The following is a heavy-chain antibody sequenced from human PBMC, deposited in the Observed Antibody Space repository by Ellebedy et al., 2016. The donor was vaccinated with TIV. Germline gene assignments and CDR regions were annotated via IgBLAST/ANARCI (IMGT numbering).Heavy chain of an antibody. J-gene: IGHJ4*02. D-gene: IGHD7-27*01. CDR2: ISFDGSNK. Sequence: GESLKISCAASGDTFSSYGMHWVRQAQGKGLEWVAVISFDGSNKYYADSVKGRFTISRDNSKNTLSLQMNSLSAEDTAVYYCASPPGVVALWGQGTLVTVSS. CDR3: ASPPGVVAL. V-gene: IGHV3-30*03. CDR1: GDTFSSYG.